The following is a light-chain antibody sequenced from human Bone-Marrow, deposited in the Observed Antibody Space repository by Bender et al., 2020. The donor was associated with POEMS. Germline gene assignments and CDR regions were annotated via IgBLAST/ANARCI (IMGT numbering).Light chain of an antibody. CDR3: AVGDDSLNGWV. Sequence: QSVLTQPPSASGTPGQRVTISCSGGSSNIGAHAVNWYQHLPGTAPNLLIYSSHRRPSEVPDRVAGSRSGASAALAISGLQSEDEADYYCAVGDDSLNGWVFGGGTKLTVL. V-gene: IGLV1-44*01. J-gene: IGLJ3*02. CDR2: SSH. CDR1: SSNIGAHA.